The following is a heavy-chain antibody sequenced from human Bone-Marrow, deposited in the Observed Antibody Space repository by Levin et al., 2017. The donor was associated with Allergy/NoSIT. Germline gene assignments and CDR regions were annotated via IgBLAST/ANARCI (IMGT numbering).Heavy chain of an antibody. V-gene: IGHV3-33*01. Sequence: GESLKISCAASGFTFSSYGMHWVRQAPGKGLEWVAVIWYDGSNKYYADSVKGRFTISRDNSKNTLYLQMNSLRAEDTAVYYCARGTSEASLALGFWSFDYWGQGTLVTVSS. CDR1: GFTFSSYG. CDR2: IWYDGSNK. J-gene: IGHJ4*02. D-gene: IGHD3-3*01. CDR3: ARGTSEASLALGFWSFDY.